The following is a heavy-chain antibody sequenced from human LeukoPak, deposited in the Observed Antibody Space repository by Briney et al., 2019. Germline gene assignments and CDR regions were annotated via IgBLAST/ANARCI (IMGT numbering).Heavy chain of an antibody. CDR3: ARNYRPDFDC. V-gene: IGHV6-1*01. CDR2: TYYRSKLIN. Sequence: SQTLSLTCVISGDSVSSTSSAWNWSGQSPSRGLEWLGRTYYRSKLINDYAVSVKGRITINPHTSKNQFSLQLNSVTPEDTAIYYCARNYRPDFDCWGQGTLVTVSS. J-gene: IGHJ4*02. D-gene: IGHD1-7*01. CDR1: GDSVSSTSSA.